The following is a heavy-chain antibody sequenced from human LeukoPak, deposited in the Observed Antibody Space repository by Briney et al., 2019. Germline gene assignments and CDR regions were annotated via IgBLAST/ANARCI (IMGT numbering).Heavy chain of an antibody. CDR2: IRNSGSTT. V-gene: IGHV3-23*01. D-gene: IGHD4/OR15-4a*01. CDR3: ARDVLNMAMPGWGRPLDS. CDR1: GFTFSNYA. J-gene: IGHJ4*02. Sequence: GGSPRLSCAASGFTFSNYAMTWVRQAPGKGLEWVSYIRNSGSTTYYADSVKGRFTISRDNSKNTLYLQMNGLRAEDTAVYYCARDVLNMAMPGWGRPLDSRGQGALVIVSS.